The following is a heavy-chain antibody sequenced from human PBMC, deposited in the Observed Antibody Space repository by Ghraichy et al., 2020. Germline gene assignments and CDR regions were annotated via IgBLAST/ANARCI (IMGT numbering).Heavy chain of an antibody. Sequence: LSLTCAASGFTFSDHFMDWVRQAPGKGLERVGRSRTKPYSFTTEYAASVKGRFTILRDDSENSLYLQMNSLKIEDTAVYYCVRDYHCSGGTCYDYWGQGTLVTVSS. J-gene: IGHJ4*02. V-gene: IGHV3-72*01. CDR3: VRDYHCSGGTCYDY. CDR1: GFTFSDHF. CDR2: SRTKPYSFTT. D-gene: IGHD2-15*01.